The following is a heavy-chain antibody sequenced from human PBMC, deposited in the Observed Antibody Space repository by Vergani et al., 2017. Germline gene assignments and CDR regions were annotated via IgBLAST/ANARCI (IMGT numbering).Heavy chain of an antibody. CDR3: TRAWFGESDFDY. J-gene: IGHJ4*02. CDR2: IRSKAYGGTT. D-gene: IGHD3-10*01. Sequence: EVQLVESGGGLVQPGRSLRLSCTASGFTFGDYAMSWVRQAPGKGLEWVGFIRSKAYGGTTEYAASVKGRFTISRDDSKSIGYLQMNSLKTEDTAVYYCTRAWFGESDFDYWGQGTLVTVSS. CDR1: GFTFGDYA. V-gene: IGHV3-49*04.